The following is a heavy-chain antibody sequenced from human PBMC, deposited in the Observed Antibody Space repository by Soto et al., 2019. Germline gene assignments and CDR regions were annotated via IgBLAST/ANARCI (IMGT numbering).Heavy chain of an antibody. CDR1: GYTFTHYY. CDR2: INPGGGYT. J-gene: IGHJ4*02. Sequence: ASVKVSCKTSGYTFTHYYMHWVRPAPGQGLEWMGVINPGGGYTTYAQKFQGRVTMTRDTSTSTVYMELSSLKSEDTAVYYCGREYFDSRGTPPGDWGQGTLVTVSS. CDR3: GREYFDSRGTPPGD. D-gene: IGHD3-22*01. V-gene: IGHV1-46*01.